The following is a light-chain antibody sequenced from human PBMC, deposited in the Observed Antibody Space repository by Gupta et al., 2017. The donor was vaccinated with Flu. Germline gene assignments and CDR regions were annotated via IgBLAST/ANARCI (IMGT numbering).Light chain of an antibody. CDR1: QTIGSN. CDR3: HQSSSLPIT. CDR2: YAS. V-gene: IGKV6-21*01. Sequence: EFQSVTPKEKVTITCRASQTIGSNLNWYQQKPGQSPNLLIKYASQSSSGVPSRFSGSGSGTDFTLTINSVEAEDAATYYCHQSSSLPITFGQGTRLEIK. J-gene: IGKJ5*01.